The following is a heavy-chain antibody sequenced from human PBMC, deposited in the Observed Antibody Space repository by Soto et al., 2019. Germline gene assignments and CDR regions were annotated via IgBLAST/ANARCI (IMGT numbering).Heavy chain of an antibody. J-gene: IGHJ6*03. CDR1: GGTFTTDT. D-gene: IGHD3-10*01. CDR3: EREEGSYNMGTFPFYYLDV. CDR2: IIPILGTG. V-gene: IGHV1-69*08. Sequence: QVQMVQCRPEVKKSGSSVKVSCKLSGGTFTTDTISWLRRAPGQGLEWMGRIIPILGTGNYAQKFQGRVTITEDKSTNTGDMELSSLTSEDTAVYYCEREEGSYNMGTFPFYYLDVWGNGTTVTVS.